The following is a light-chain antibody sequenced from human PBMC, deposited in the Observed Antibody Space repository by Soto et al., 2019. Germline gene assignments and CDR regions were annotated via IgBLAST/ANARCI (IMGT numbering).Light chain of an antibody. J-gene: IGLJ2*01. CDR1: SSDVGNYNR. CDR3: SLYTTSTTRVV. V-gene: IGLV2-18*01. Sequence: QSALTQPPSVSGSPGQSVTISCTGTSSDVGNYNRVSWYQQPPGTAPKLIIYEVNNRPSGVPDRFSGSKSGNMASLTISGLQAEDEANYFCSLYTTSTTRVVFGGGTKLTVL. CDR2: EVN.